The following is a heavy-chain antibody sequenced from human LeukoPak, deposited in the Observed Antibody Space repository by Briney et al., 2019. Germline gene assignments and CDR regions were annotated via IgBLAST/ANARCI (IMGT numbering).Heavy chain of an antibody. CDR3: ARGVRLVGSYYFDY. CDR1: GGSISSYY. J-gene: IGHJ4*02. CDR2: IYTSGST. Sequence: KPSETLSLTCTVSGGSISSYYWSWIRQPPGKGLEWIGYIYTSGSTNYNPSLKSRVTISVDTSKNQFSLKLSSVTAADTAVYYCARGVRLVGSYYFDYWGQGTLVTVSS. V-gene: IGHV4-4*09. D-gene: IGHD3-10*01.